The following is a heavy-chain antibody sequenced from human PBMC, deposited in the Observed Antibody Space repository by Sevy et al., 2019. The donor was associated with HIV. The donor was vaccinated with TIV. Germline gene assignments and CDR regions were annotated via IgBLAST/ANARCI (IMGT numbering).Heavy chain of an antibody. V-gene: IGHV3-23*01. CDR1: GFTFSSYA. D-gene: IGHD4-17*01. CDR2: ISGSGGST. CDR3: AKERDDYGDYRYFQH. Sequence: GGSLRLSCAASGFTFSSYAMSWVRQAPGKGLEWVSAISGSGGSTYHADSVKGRFTISRDNSKNTLYLQMNSLRAEDTAVYYCAKERDDYGDYRYFQHWGQGTLVTVSS. J-gene: IGHJ1*01.